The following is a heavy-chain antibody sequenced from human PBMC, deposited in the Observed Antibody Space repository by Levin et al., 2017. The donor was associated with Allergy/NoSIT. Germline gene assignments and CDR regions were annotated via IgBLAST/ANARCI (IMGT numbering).Heavy chain of an antibody. Sequence: SQTLSLTCTVSGGSISSGDYYWSWIRQPPGKGLEWIGYIYYSGSTYYNPSLKSRVTISVDTSKNQFSLKLSSVTAADTAVYYCARGLGGSGSYYYYYYYMDVWGKGTTVTVSS. CDR1: GGSISSGDYY. V-gene: IGHV4-30-4*01. J-gene: IGHJ6*03. D-gene: IGHD3-10*01. CDR2: IYYSGST. CDR3: ARGLGGSGSYYYYYYYMDV.